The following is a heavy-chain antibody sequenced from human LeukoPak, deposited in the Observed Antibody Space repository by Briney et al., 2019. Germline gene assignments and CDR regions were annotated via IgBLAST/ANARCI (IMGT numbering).Heavy chain of an antibody. D-gene: IGHD3-3*01. CDR2: ISYSGNT. V-gene: IGHV4-59*08. Sequence: SETLSLTCTDSGGSISSQYWSWIRQTPGRGLEWIGYISYSGNTKYNPSLKSRVTISVDTSKNQFSLKLNSMTAADTSVYYCARLRFLEWLFPWFDPWGQGTLVTVSS. CDR1: GGSISSQY. J-gene: IGHJ5*02. CDR3: ARLRFLEWLFPWFDP.